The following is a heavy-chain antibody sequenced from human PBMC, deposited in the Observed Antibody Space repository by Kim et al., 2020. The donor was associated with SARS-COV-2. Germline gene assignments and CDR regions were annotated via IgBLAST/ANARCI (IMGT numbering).Heavy chain of an antibody. J-gene: IGHJ4*02. CDR2: ISYDGSNK. Sequence: GGSLRLSCAASGFTFSSYGMHWVRQAPGKGLEWVAVISYDGSNKYYADSVKGRFTISRDNSKNTLYLQMNSLRAEDTAVYYCAKDDYGSGSPDYWGQGTLVTVSS. D-gene: IGHD3-10*01. CDR3: AKDDYGSGSPDY. CDR1: GFTFSSYG. V-gene: IGHV3-30*18.